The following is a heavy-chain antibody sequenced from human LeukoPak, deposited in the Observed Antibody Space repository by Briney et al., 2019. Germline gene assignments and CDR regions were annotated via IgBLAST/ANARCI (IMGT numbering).Heavy chain of an antibody. CDR2: ISAYNGNT. V-gene: IGHV1-18*04. D-gene: IGHD5-12*01. Sequence: ASVKVSCKASGYTFTGYYMHWVRQAPGQGLEWMGWISAYNGNTNYAQKLQGRVTMTTDTSTSTAYMELRSLRSDDTAVYYCARVNNDYSYFDYWGQGTLVTVSS. CDR3: ARVNNDYSYFDY. J-gene: IGHJ4*02. CDR1: GYTFTGYY.